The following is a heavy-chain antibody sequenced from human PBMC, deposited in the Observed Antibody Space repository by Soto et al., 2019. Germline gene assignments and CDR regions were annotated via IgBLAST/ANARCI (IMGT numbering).Heavy chain of an antibody. D-gene: IGHD5-12*01. CDR2: ISSSSRNI. CDR3: ARVGYSAGECRMPPHWYFHL. J-gene: IGHJ2*01. V-gene: IGHV3-11*01. CDR1: GFTFSDYY. Sequence: QVQLVESGEGLVKPGGSLRLSCAASGFTFSDYYMSWIRQAPGKGLEWVAYISSSSRNIYNADSVTGRFTISRDNAKNSLYLQINSLRAEDTAVYYCARVGYSAGECRMPPHWYFHLWGRGNLVTVS.